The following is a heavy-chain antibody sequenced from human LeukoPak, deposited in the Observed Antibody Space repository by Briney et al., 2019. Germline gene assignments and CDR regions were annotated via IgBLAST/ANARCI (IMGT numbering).Heavy chain of an antibody. V-gene: IGHV1-46*01. CDR3: AREHLRYYYMDG. CDR1: GYTFTSYY. Sequence: GASVTVSCKASGYTFTSYYMHWVRQAPGQGLEWMGIINPSGGSTSYAQKFQGRVTMTRDMSTSTVYMELSSLRSEDTAVYYCAREHLRYYYMDGWGKGTTVTVSS. J-gene: IGHJ6*03. D-gene: IGHD3-16*01. CDR2: INPSGGST.